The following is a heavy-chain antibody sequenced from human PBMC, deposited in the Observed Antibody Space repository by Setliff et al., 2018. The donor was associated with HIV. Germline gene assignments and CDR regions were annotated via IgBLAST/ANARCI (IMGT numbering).Heavy chain of an antibody. CDR1: RTTFSGYG. CDR3: ARGGDGSGRYELDP. CDR2: ISFDGSSK. D-gene: IGHD3-10*01. V-gene: IGHV3-30*03. Sequence: GESLKISCRGFRTTFSGYGLNWVRQAPGKGLEWVAVISFDGSSKYYADSVKGRFTISRDNSEGTLYLKANSLRIEDTAMYYCARGGDGSGRYELDPWGQGTMVTVSS. J-gene: IGHJ5*02.